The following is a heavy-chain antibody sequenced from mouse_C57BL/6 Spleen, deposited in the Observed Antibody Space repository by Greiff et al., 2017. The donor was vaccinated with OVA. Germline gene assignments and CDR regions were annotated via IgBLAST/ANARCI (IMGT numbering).Heavy chain of an antibody. V-gene: IGHV1-54*01. CDR2: INPGSGGT. CDR3: ARIYYGNYEDYAMDY. D-gene: IGHD2-1*01. Sequence: VQLQQSGAELVRPGTSVKVSCKASGYAFTNYLIEWVKQRPGQGLEWIGVINPGSGGTNYNEKFKGKATLTADKSSSPAYMQLSSLTAEDSAVYFCARIYYGNYEDYAMDYWGQGTSVTVSS. J-gene: IGHJ4*01. CDR1: GYAFTNYL.